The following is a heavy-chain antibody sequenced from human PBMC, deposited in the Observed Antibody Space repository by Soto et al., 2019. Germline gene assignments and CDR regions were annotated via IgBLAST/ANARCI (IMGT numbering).Heavy chain of an antibody. CDR1: GITFRTSW. CDR3: AEGGLYYCYDMDV. V-gene: IGHV3-7*03. J-gene: IGHJ6*02. D-gene: IGHD2-15*01. CDR2: INQDGREK. Sequence: PGGLLRLSCAASGITFRTSWMSWVGQAPGKGLEGLANINQDGREKYYVDSVKGRFTTSRDNAKNSLYLQRSSLRAEDTAVYYCAEGGLYYCYDMDVWGQGTTVTVSS.